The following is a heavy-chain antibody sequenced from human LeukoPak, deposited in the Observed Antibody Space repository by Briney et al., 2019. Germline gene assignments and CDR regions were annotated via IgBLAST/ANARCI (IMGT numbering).Heavy chain of an antibody. J-gene: IGHJ4*02. D-gene: IGHD6-6*01. V-gene: IGHV4-34*01. CDR3: ARGLRYIAARPRGYFDY. Sequence: PSETLSLTCAVYGVSFSGYYWSWIRQPPGKGLEWIGEINHSGSTNYNPSLKSRVTISVDTSKNQFSLKLSSVTAADTAVYYCARGLRYIAARPRGYFDYWGQGTLVTVSS. CDR1: GVSFSGYY. CDR2: INHSGST.